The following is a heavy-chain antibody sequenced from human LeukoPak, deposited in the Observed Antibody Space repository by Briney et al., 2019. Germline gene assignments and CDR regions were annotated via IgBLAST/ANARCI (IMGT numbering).Heavy chain of an antibody. J-gene: IGHJ6*03. Sequence: ASVKVSCKASGYTFTGYYMHWVRQAPGQGLEWMGWINPNSGGTNYAQKFQGRVTMTRDTSISTAYMELSRLGSDDTAVYYCARGHRGYSYGYRYYYYMDVWGKGTTVTVSS. V-gene: IGHV1-2*02. CDR1: GYTFTGYY. D-gene: IGHD5-18*01. CDR3: ARGHRGYSYGYRYYYYMDV. CDR2: INPNSGGT.